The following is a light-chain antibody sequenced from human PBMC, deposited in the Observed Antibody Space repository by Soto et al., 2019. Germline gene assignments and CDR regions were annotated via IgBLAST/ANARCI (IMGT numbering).Light chain of an antibody. J-gene: IGLJ2*01. CDR1: SSDVGGYDL. Sequence: QSALTQPASVSGSPGQPITISCTRTSSDVGGYDLVSWYQRHPGKAPKLIIYDVSKRPSGVPDRFSGSKSGNTASLTISGLQAEDEADYYCCSYAGLYVVFGGGTKLTVL. CDR2: DVS. V-gene: IGLV2-23*02. CDR3: CSYAGLYVV.